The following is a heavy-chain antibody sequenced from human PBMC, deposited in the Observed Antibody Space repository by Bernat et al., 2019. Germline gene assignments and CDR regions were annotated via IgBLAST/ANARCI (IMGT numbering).Heavy chain of an antibody. Sequence: QVQLVQSGAEVKKPGASVKVSCKVSGYTLTELSMHWVRQAPGKGLEWMGGFNHEDDETVYAQKFQGRVTMTEDTSTDTAYMELSNLRSEDTAVYYCATDASYGDSLGWYFDLCGRGTLVTVSS. CDR1: GYTLTELS. J-gene: IGHJ2*01. D-gene: IGHD4-17*01. CDR3: ATDASYGDSLGWYFDL. V-gene: IGHV1-24*01. CDR2: FNHEDDET.